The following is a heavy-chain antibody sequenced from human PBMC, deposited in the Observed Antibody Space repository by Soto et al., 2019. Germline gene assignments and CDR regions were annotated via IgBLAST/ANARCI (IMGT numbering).Heavy chain of an antibody. J-gene: IGHJ5*02. CDR2: MNPNSGNT. V-gene: IGHV1-8*01. D-gene: IGHD4-4*01. CDR1: GYTFTSYD. CDR3: ARRGKAYTGRWFDP. Sequence: QVQLVQSGAEVKKPGASVKVSCKASGYTFTSYDINWVRQATGQGLEWMGWMNPNSGNTGYAQKFQGRVTMTRNTXXSTAYMELSSLRSEDTAVYYCARRGKAYTGRWFDPWGQGTLVTVSS.